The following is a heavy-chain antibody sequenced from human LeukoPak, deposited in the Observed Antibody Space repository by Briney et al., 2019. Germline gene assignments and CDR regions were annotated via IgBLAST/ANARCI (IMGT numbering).Heavy chain of an antibody. J-gene: IGHJ3*02. V-gene: IGHV3-9*03. CDR2: ISWNSGSI. Sequence: GGTLRLSCAASGFTFSSYGMSWVRQAPGKGLEWASGISWNSGSIGYADSVKGRFTISRDNAKNSLYLQMNSLRAEDMALYYCAKDTRYSYESGAFDIWGQGTMVTVSS. CDR3: AKDTRYSYESGAFDI. D-gene: IGHD5-18*01. CDR1: GFTFSSYG.